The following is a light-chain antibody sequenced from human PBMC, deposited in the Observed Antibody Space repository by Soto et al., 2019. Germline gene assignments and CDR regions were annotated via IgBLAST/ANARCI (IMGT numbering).Light chain of an antibody. V-gene: IGLV2-14*03. Sequence: QSALTQPASVSGSPGQSITITCTGTRSDIGAYNFVSWYQQHPGEVPKLMLYDVSIRPSGVSNRFSGSKSGNTASLTISGLQAEDEADYYCTSWTTSTTRIFGGGTQLTVL. J-gene: IGLJ2*01. CDR2: DVS. CDR3: TSWTTSTTRI. CDR1: RSDIGAYNF.